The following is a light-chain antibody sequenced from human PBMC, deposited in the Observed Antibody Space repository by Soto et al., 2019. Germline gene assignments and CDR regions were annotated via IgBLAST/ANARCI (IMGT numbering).Light chain of an antibody. CDR2: DNN. V-gene: IGLV1-51*01. J-gene: IGLJ3*02. Sequence: QSVLTQPPSGSAAPGQKVTISCSGSSYNIGNNYVSWYQQLPGTAPKLLIYDNNTRPSGIPDRFAGSKSGTSATLGITGLQTGDEADYYCGTWDSSLSVWVFGGGTKLTVL. CDR3: GTWDSSLSVWV. CDR1: SYNIGNNY.